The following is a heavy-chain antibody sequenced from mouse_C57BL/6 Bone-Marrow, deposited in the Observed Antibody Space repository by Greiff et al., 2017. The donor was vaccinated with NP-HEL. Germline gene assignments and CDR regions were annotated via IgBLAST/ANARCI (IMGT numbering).Heavy chain of an antibody. CDR1: GYTFTDYY. CDR2: INPNNGGT. J-gene: IGHJ3*01. D-gene: IGHD2-4*01. CDR3: ARFDYDGEAFAY. V-gene: IGHV1-26*01. Sequence: EVQLQQSGPELVKPGASVKISCKASGYTFTDYYMNWVKQSHGKSLEWIGDINPNNGGTSYNQKFKGKATLTVDKSSSTAYMELRSLTSEDSAVYYCARFDYDGEAFAYWGQGTLVTVSA.